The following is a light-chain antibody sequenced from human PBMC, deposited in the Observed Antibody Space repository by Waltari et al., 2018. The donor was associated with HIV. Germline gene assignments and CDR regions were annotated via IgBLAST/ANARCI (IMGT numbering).Light chain of an antibody. V-gene: IGLV2-23*02. CDR2: EVS. CDR3: CSFAGSSIWV. J-gene: IGLJ3*02. Sequence: QSALTQPASVSGSPGQSITISSTGTSSDVGSYNLVSWYQQHPGKAPKLMIYEVSKRPSGVSHRFSGSKSGNTASLTISGLQAEDEADYYCCSFAGSSIWVFGGGTKLTVL. CDR1: SSDVGSYNL.